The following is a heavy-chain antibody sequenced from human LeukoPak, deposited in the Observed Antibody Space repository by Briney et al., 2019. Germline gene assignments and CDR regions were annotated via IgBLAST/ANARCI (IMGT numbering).Heavy chain of an antibody. V-gene: IGHV4-34*01. J-gene: IGHJ4*02. CDR3: ARRGYSGYDYPYFDY. Sequence: PSETLSLTCAVYGGSFSGYYWSWIRQPPGKGLEWIGSIYYSGSTYYNPSLKSRATISVDTSKKQFSLKLSSVTAADTAVYYCARRGYSGYDYPYFDYWGQGTLVTVSS. CDR1: GGSFSGYY. CDR2: IYYSGST. D-gene: IGHD5-12*01.